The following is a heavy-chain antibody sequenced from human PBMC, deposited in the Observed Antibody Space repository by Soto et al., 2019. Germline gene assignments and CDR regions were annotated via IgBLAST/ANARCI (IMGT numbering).Heavy chain of an antibody. V-gene: IGHV4-39*01. CDR2: IYYSGST. J-gene: IGHJ4*02. D-gene: IGHD1-26*01. Sequence: PSETLSLTCTVSGVSISSGYHYWSWIRQPPGKGLEWIGSIYYSGSTYYNPSLKSRVTISVDTSKNQFSLKLSSVTAADTAVYYCAEWELLGYWGQGTLVTVSS. CDR3: AEWELLGY. CDR1: GVSISSGYHY.